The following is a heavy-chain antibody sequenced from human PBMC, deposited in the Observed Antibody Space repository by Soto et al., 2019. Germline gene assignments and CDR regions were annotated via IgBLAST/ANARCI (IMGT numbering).Heavy chain of an antibody. CDR3: ARASHYDFWSGYQNFFDY. Sequence: ASVKVSCKASGYTFTSYYMHWVRQAPGQGLEWMGIINPSGGSTSYAQKFQGRVTMTRDTSTSTVYMELSSLRSEDTAVYYCARASHYDFWSGYQNFFDYWGQGTLVTVSS. J-gene: IGHJ4*02. CDR1: GYTFTSYY. CDR2: INPSGGST. V-gene: IGHV1-46*03. D-gene: IGHD3-3*01.